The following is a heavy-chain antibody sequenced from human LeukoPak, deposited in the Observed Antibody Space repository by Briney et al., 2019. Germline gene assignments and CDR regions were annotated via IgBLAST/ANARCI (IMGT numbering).Heavy chain of an antibody. D-gene: IGHD2-2*01. CDR1: GFTFSTYA. J-gene: IGHJ5*02. CDR2: ISGSGDST. Sequence: GGSLRLSCAASGFTFSTYAMTWVRQAPGKGLEWVSAISGSGDSTHYADSVKGRFTISRDNSKNTLYPQMNSLRAEDTAVYFCAKVSGYCSITGCFPHGQWWFDPWGQGTLVTVSS. CDR3: AKVSGYCSITGCFPHGQWWFDP. V-gene: IGHV3-23*01.